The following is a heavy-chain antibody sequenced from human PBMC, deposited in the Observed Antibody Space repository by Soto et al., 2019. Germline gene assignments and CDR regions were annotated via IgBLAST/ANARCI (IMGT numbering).Heavy chain of an antibody. V-gene: IGHV4-59*08. CDR2: IYYSGST. Sequence: QVQLQESGPGLVKPSETLFLTCTVSGGSIRSYYWSWIRQPPGKGLEWIGYIYYSGSTNYNPSLKSRVTLPEDSPKPPFSPKLGSGPAADTAVSWLASLYGWAPDHWRQGTLVTVSS. CDR1: GGSIRSYY. J-gene: IGHJ4*02. D-gene: IGHD4-17*01. CDR3: ASLYGWAPDH.